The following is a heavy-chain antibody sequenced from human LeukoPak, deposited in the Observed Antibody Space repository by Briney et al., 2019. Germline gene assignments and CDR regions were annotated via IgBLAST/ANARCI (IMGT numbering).Heavy chain of an antibody. V-gene: IGHV3-23*01. J-gene: IGHJ5*02. CDR1: GFTFSSFA. CDR2: ITGNHGAT. CDR3: SKDPNGDYVGAFDP. D-gene: IGHD4-17*01. Sequence: GGSLRLSCAASGFTFSSFAMTWVRQAPGKGLEWVSSITGNHGATYNIDSVKGRFTISRDNSQNTLYLQMNSLRAEDTAVYYCSKDPNGDYVGAFDPWGQGTLVTVSS.